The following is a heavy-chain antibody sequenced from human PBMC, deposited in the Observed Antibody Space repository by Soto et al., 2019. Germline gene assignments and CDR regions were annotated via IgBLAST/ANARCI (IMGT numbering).Heavy chain of an antibody. D-gene: IGHD6-6*01. CDR1: GFTFSDYG. Sequence: GGSLRLSCAASGFTFSDYGMHWVRQAPGKGLEWVAVIWHDGSNKYYTDSVKGRFTISRDNSKNTLSLQMDSLRADDTAVYYCTRDLGGSSSSVWGKGTTVTVSS. J-gene: IGHJ6*04. CDR2: IWHDGSNK. CDR3: TRDLGGSSSSV. V-gene: IGHV3-33*01.